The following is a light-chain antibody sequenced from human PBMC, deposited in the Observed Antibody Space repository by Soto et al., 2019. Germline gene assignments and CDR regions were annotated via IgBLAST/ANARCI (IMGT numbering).Light chain of an antibody. Sequence: QSVLTQPPSVSAAPGQKVTISCSGSSSNIGNNYVSWYQQLPGTAPKTLIYENNKRLSGIPDRFSGSKSGTSATLGITGLQTGDEADYYCGTWDDNLSAGVFGGGTKVTVL. V-gene: IGLV1-51*02. CDR1: SSNIGNNY. CDR3: GTWDDNLSAGV. J-gene: IGLJ3*02. CDR2: ENN.